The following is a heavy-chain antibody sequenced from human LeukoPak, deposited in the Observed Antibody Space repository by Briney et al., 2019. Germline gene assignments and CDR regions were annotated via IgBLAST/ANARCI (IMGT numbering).Heavy chain of an antibody. J-gene: IGHJ3*02. D-gene: IGHD6-6*01. CDR3: ATPLSSGSSLAFDI. CDR2: ISAYNGNT. CDR1: GYTFTSYG. Sequence: ASVKVSCKASGYTFTSYGISWVRQAPGQGLEWMGWISAYNGNTNYAQKLQGRVTMTTDTSTSTAYMELRSLRSDDTAVYYCATPLSSGSSLAFDIWGQGTMVTVSS. V-gene: IGHV1-18*01.